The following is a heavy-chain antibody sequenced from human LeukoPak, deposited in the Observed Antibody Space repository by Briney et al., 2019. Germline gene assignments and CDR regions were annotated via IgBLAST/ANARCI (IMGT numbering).Heavy chain of an antibody. CDR3: ARSGSYGEHFDN. D-gene: IGHD1-26*01. Sequence: SSETLSLTCTVSGASISNYYCSWIRQSPGKGLEWIGYIYYSGTTNYNPSLKSRVTISVDTSKNQFSLKLTSVTAADTAVYYCARSGSYGEHFDNWGQETLVTVSS. J-gene: IGHJ4*02. CDR1: GASISNYY. CDR2: IYYSGTT. V-gene: IGHV4-59*08.